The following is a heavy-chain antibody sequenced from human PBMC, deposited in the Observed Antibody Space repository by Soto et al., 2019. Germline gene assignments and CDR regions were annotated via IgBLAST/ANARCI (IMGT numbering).Heavy chain of an antibody. CDR3: VPLCRYCSTTTPS. CDR2: ISGNGGDYT. D-gene: IGHD2-2*01. J-gene: IGHJ4*02. V-gene: IGHV3-23*01. Sequence: PGGSLRLSCAASGFTFSTYAMSWVSQAPRKGLKWVSAISGNGGDYTYYADSVKGRFTISRDNSKNTLYLQMNSLRAEDTAVYYCVPLCRYCSTTTPSWGQGTLVTVSS. CDR1: GFTFSTYA.